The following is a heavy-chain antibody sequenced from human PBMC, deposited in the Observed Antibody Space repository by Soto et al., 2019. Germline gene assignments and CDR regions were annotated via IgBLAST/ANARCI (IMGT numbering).Heavy chain of an antibody. CDR3: ARGFPWFGEVDYMDV. CDR2: IIPILGIT. D-gene: IGHD3-10*01. CDR1: GGTFSSYT. Sequence: SVKVSCKASGGTFSSYTITWVRQAPGQGLEWMGRIIPILGITNYAQKFQGRVTITTDKSMSTAYMELSRLRSDDTAVYYCARGFPWFGEVDYMDVWGKGTTVTVSS. V-gene: IGHV1-69*02. J-gene: IGHJ6*03.